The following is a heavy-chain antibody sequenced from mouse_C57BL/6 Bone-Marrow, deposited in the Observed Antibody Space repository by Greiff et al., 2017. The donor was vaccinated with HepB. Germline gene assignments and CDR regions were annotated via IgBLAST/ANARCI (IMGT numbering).Heavy chain of an antibody. J-gene: IGHJ4*01. CDR2: INPSTGGT. CDR3: ARLGYGLYDYDGGYAMDY. V-gene: IGHV1-42*01. Sequence: VQLQQSGPELVKPGASVKISCKASGYSFTGYYMNWVKQSPEKSLEWIGEINPSTGGTTYNQKFKAKATLTVDKSSSTAYMQLKSLTSEDSAVYYCARLGYGLYDYDGGYAMDYWGQGTSVTVSS. CDR1: GYSFTGYY. D-gene: IGHD2-4*01.